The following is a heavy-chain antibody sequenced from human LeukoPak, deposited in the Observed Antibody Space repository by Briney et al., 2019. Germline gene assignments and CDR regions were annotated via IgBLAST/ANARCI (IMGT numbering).Heavy chain of an antibody. V-gene: IGHV4-39*07. Sequence: PSETLSFTCIVSGGSISSSSYNWGWIRQPPGKGLEWIGEINHRGSTNYNPSLKRRVTILKDTSKNQFSLKLRSVTVVDTAVYYCARVKPVAGTLPHLLDYWGQGTLVTVSS. CDR1: GGSISSSSYN. D-gene: IGHD6-19*01. J-gene: IGHJ4*02. CDR2: INHRGST. CDR3: ARVKPVAGTLPHLLDY.